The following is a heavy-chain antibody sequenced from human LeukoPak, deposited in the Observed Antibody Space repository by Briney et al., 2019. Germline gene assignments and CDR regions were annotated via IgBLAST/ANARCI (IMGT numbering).Heavy chain of an antibody. CDR2: ISGSGDST. V-gene: IGHV3-23*01. CDR1: GFTLRNYA. J-gene: IGHJ4*02. Sequence: GGSLRLSCAASGFTLRNYAMTWVRQAPGKGLEWVSAISGSGDSTYYADSVKGRFTISRDNSKNTLYLQMNSLRAEDTAVYSCAKEFYSGDGCRGLYYFDYWGQGTLVTVSS. CDR3: AKEFYSGDGCRGLYYFDY. D-gene: IGHD5-24*01.